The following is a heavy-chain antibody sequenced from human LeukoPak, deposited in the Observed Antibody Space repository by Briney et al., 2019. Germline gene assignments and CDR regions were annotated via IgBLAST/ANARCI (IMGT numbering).Heavy chain of an antibody. CDR2: ISGDGGST. CDR1: GFTFDDYA. V-gene: IGHV3-43*02. CDR3: AKAPVRDGYGDPVFPSVDYFDY. D-gene: IGHD5-24*01. Sequence: GGSLRLSCAASGFTFDDYAMHWVRQAPGKGLEWVSLISGDGGSTYYADPVKGRFTISRDNSKNSLYLQMNSLRTEDTALYNCAKAPVRDGYGDPVFPSVDYFDYWGQGTLVTVSS. J-gene: IGHJ4*02.